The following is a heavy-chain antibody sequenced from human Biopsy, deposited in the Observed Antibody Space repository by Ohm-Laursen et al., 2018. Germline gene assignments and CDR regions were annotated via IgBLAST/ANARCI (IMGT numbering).Heavy chain of an antibody. V-gene: IGHV1-18*01. Sequence: GSSVKVSCKASGYTFTTYGISWVRQAPGQGLEWMGWISTYNGNTNYAQNLQGRVTMTADTSTSTAYMEVTSLRSDDTAVYYCARAKLEPVYYYYGMDVWGQGTTVTVSS. CDR1: GYTFTTYG. J-gene: IGHJ6*02. D-gene: IGHD1-1*01. CDR2: ISTYNGNT. CDR3: ARAKLEPVYYYYGMDV.